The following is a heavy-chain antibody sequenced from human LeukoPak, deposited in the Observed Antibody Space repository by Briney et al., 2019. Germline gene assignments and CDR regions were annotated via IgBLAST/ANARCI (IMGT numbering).Heavy chain of an antibody. Sequence: PGGSLKVSCEASGYTFTSYAMSWVRQAPGQRLEWMSWISGGNGNTKYSQKFQGRVTITRDTSASTAYMELSSLRSEDTAVYYCARVGEEVVPAAEFDYWGQGTLVTVSS. CDR3: ARVGEEVVPAAEFDY. V-gene: IGHV1-3*01. D-gene: IGHD2-2*01. CDR1: GYTFTSYA. CDR2: ISGGNGNT. J-gene: IGHJ4*02.